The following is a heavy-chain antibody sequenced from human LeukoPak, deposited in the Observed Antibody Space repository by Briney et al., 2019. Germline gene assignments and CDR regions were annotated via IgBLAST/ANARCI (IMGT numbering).Heavy chain of an antibody. CDR3: AAGWPWDLLRY. CDR1: GDSLTELS. J-gene: IGHJ4*02. Sequence: ASVKVSCKVSGDSLTELSTHWVRQAPGKGLEWMGGFDPEDGEAIYAQKFQGRVTMTEDTSTDTAYMEMNSLRSEDTAVYYCAAGWPWDLLRYWGQGTLVTVSS. V-gene: IGHV1-24*01. CDR2: FDPEDGEA. D-gene: IGHD1-26*01.